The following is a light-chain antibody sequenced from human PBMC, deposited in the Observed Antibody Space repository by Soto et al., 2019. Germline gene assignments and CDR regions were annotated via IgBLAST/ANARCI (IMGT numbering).Light chain of an antibody. CDR3: SSYTTTSPL. CDR2: EVS. Sequence: QSVLTQPASVSGSPGQSITISCTGTSRDVADYDFVSWYQQHPGKAPKLIIYEVSKRPSGVSIRFSGSKSGNTASLTISGLQAEDEANYYCSSYTTTSPLFGGGTKLTVL. J-gene: IGLJ2*01. V-gene: IGLV2-14*01. CDR1: SRDVADYDF.